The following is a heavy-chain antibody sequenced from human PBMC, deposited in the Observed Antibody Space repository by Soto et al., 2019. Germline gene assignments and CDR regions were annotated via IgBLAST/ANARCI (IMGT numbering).Heavy chain of an antibody. V-gene: IGHV1-18*04. CDR1: GYTFTSYG. J-gene: IGHJ4*02. CDR2: ISAYKGNT. D-gene: IGHD4-17*01. Sequence: QVQLVQSGAEVKKPGSSVQVSCKASGYTFTSYGISRVRQAPGHGLEWMGWISAYKGNTNYARKLQGRATMTTDTSKSTGYMELRSLRSDDTAVYYCARIGGPTTVVTSDFHYWGQGTLVTVSS. CDR3: ARIGGPTTVVTSDFHY.